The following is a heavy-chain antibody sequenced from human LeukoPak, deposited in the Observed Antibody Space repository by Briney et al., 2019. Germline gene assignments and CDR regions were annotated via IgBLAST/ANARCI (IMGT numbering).Heavy chain of an antibody. Sequence: PGGSLRLSCAASGFAFSSYAMSWVRQAPGEGLEWVSAISVSGGTTCYADSVKGRFSISRDNSKNTLYLQMNSLRAEDTAVYYCAKGEPKDYVWGTYRSYYFDSWGQGTLVTVSS. V-gene: IGHV3-23*01. CDR2: ISVSGGTT. D-gene: IGHD3-16*02. J-gene: IGHJ4*02. CDR1: GFAFSSYA. CDR3: AKGEPKDYVWGTYRSYYFDS.